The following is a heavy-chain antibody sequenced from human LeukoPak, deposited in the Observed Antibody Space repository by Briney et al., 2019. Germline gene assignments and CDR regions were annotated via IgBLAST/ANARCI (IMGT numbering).Heavy chain of an antibody. CDR2: IWYDGSNK. Sequence: GGSLRLSCAASGFTFSSYGMHWVRQAPGKGLEWVAVIWYDGSNKFYADSVKGRFTISRDNSNNTPYLQMNSLRAEDTAVYYCARDTENAFDIWGQGTLVTVSS. CDR3: ARDTENAFDI. D-gene: IGHD4-17*01. CDR1: GFTFSSYG. J-gene: IGHJ3*02. V-gene: IGHV3-33*01.